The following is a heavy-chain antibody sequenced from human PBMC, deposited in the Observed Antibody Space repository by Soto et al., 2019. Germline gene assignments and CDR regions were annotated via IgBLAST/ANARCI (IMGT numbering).Heavy chain of an antibody. V-gene: IGHV3-30-3*01. CDR3: ARGGLGYYYYYGMDV. D-gene: IGHD3-16*01. J-gene: IGHJ6*02. CDR2: ISYDGSNK. Sequence: QVQLVESGGGVVQPGRSLRLSCAASGFTFSSYAMHWVRQAPGKGLEWVAVISYDGSNKYYADSVKGRFTISRDNSKNTLYLQMNSLRAEDTAVYYCARGGLGYYYYYGMDVWGQGTTVTVSS. CDR1: GFTFSSYA.